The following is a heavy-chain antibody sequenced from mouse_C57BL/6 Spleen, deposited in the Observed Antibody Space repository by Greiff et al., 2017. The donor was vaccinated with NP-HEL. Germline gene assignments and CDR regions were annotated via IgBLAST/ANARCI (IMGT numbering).Heavy chain of an antibody. V-gene: IGHV5-6-3*01. CDR3: ASSAI. CDR2: IDSNGGST. Sequence: EVQLVESGGGIVQPGGSLKRPCAASRFTISSYGMSSVRQTPDKRLELVATIDSNGGSTDYQDSVKRRFTISGDNAKDALYLQMRILNAEDTAMFYCASSAIWGEGTTLTVSS. J-gene: IGHJ2*01. CDR1: RFTISSYG. D-gene: IGHD2-12*01.